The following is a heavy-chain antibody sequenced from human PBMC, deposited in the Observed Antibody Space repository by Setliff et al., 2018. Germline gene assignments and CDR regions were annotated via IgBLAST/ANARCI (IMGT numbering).Heavy chain of an antibody. D-gene: IGHD1-26*01. CDR3: ARGLRSSGPYAGGWYYFDF. CDR2: INHSGST. V-gene: IGHV4-34*01. CDR1: GASFKDYY. Sequence: PSETLSLTCAVYGASFKDYYWTWIRQSPGQGLEWIGQINHSGSTTSNPSLKSRVAISVHMSKNQISLDLTSVTAADTGVYYCARGLRSSGPYAGGWYYFDFWGQGILVTSPQ. J-gene: IGHJ4*02.